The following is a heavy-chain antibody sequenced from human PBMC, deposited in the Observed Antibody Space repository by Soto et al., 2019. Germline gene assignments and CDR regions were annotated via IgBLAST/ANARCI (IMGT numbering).Heavy chain of an antibody. CDR2: IYYSGST. V-gene: IGHV4-31*01. D-gene: IGHD6-6*01. J-gene: IGHJ6*02. CDR3: ARDKTGSSDYYYYGMDV. CDR1: GGSISSGGYY. Sequence: QVQLQESGPGLVKPSQTLSLTCTVSGGSISSGGYYWSWIRQHPGKGLEWIGYIYYSGSTYYNPSLKSPVTISVDTSKNQFSLKLSSVTAADTAVYYCARDKTGSSDYYYYGMDVWGQGTTVTVSS.